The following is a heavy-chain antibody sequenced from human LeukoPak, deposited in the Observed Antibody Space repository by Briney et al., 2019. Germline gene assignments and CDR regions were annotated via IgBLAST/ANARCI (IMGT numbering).Heavy chain of an antibody. D-gene: IGHD4-11*01. V-gene: IGHV1-18*01. CDR2: ISAYNGNT. Sequence: ASVKVSCKASGYTLRSYGITWMRQAPGQGLEWMGWISAYNGNTKYPQKLQGRVTMTTDTSTSTAYMELGSLRSDDTAVYYCARDSYSNSLRLFDYWGQGTLVTVSS. J-gene: IGHJ4*02. CDR3: ARDSYSNSLRLFDY. CDR1: GYTLRSYG.